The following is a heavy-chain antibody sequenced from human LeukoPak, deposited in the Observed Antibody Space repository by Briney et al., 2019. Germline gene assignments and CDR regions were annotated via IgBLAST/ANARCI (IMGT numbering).Heavy chain of an antibody. D-gene: IGHD5-18*01. CDR1: GYTFTGYY. J-gene: IGHJ5*02. CDR2: INPNSGGT. V-gene: IGHV1-2*04. CDR3: ARGRQVDTAMVGRNWFDP. Sequence: ASVKVSCKASGYTFTGYYMHWVRQAPGQGLEWMGWINPNSGGTNYAQKFQGWVTMTRDTSISTAYMELSRLRSGDTAVYYCARGRQVDTAMVGRNWFDPWGQGTLVTVSS.